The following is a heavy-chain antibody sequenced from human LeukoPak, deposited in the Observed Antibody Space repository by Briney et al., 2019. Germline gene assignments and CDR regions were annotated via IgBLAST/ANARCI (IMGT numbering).Heavy chain of an antibody. CDR1: GFTFSGAG. V-gene: IGHV3-30*02. D-gene: IGHD3-9*01. J-gene: IGHJ4*02. CDR3: TIDQGATGSYDY. CDR2: IHERGNSK. Sequence: PGGSLRLSCAPSGFTFSGAGMHWGRQAPGKGLEWLTFIHERGNSKYYEDSVKGRFTISRNHSKNHLYLEMKRLPTEDTATYYCTIDQGATGSYDYWGRGTLVTVSS.